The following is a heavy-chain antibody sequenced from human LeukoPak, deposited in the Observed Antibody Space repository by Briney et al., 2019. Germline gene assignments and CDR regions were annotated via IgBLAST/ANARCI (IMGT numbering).Heavy chain of an antibody. CDR3: ATSFGGYSYGRRGDFDY. Sequence: ASVKVSCKVSGYTLTELSMHWVRQAPGKGLEWMGGFDPEDGETIYAQKFQGRVTMTEDTSTDTAYMELSSLRSEDTAVYYCATSFGGYSYGRRGDFDYWGQGTLVTVSS. J-gene: IGHJ4*02. CDR2: FDPEDGET. V-gene: IGHV1-24*01. D-gene: IGHD5-18*01. CDR1: GYTLTELS.